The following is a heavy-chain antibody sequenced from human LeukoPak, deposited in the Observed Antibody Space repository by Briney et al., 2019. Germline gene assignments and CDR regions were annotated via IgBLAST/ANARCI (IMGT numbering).Heavy chain of an antibody. CDR3: ARAGGSTVSHSDY. V-gene: IGHV3-7*01. D-gene: IGHD4-17*01. J-gene: IGHJ4*02. CDR2: IKPDGSAG. CDR1: GSTFSSNW. Sequence: GGSLRLSCATSGSTFSSNWMSWVRHVPGRGLDWVANIKPDGSAGYYAASVKGRFTVSRDNAKNSLYLQMNSLRAEDTAVYYCARAGGSTVSHSDYWGQGTLVTVSS.